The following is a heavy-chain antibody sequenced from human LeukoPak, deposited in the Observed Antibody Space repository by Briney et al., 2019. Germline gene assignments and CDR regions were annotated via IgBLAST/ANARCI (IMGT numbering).Heavy chain of an antibody. V-gene: IGHV3-7*01. CDR2: IRPDGSET. J-gene: IGHJ4*02. CDR1: GFTFSNYW. CDR3: ARGPGYSSGWYVLSVDY. D-gene: IGHD6-19*01. Sequence: GGSLRLSCAASGFTFSNYWMNWVRQAPGKGLEWVASIRPDGSETYYVDSVKGRFTISRDNAKKSLYLQMNSLRAEDTAVYYCARGPGYSSGWYVLSVDYWGQGTLVTVSS.